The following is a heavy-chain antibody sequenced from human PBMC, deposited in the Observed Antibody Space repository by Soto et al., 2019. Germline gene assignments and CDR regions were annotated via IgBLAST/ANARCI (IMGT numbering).Heavy chain of an antibody. D-gene: IGHD3-3*01. CDR3: ARDPTTYDFWSGYSYYFDY. Sequence: QVQLQESGPGLVKPSETLSLTCTVSGGSISSYYWSWIRQPAGKGLEWIGRIYTSGSTNYNPSLKSPVTMSVDTSKNQFSLKLSSVTAADTAVYYCARDPTTYDFWSGYSYYFDYWGQGTLVTVSS. J-gene: IGHJ4*02. CDR1: GGSISSYY. V-gene: IGHV4-4*07. CDR2: IYTSGST.